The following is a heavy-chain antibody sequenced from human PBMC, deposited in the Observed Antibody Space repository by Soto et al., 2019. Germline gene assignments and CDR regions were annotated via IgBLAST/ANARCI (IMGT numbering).Heavy chain of an antibody. J-gene: IGHJ4*02. CDR1: GESISSSSYY. Sequence: SETLSLTCIVSGESISSSSYYWGWIRQPPGKGLEWIGSIYYSGRTYYNPSFKSRVTISIDTSKNQFSLKPSSVTATDTAVYYCARQRTTVVTQAYFDHWGQGALVTVSS. D-gene: IGHD2-21*02. CDR2: IYYSGRT. CDR3: ARQRTTVVTQAYFDH. V-gene: IGHV4-39*01.